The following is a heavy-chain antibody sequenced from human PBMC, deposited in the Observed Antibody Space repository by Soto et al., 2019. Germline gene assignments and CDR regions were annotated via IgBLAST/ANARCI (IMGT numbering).Heavy chain of an antibody. V-gene: IGHV4-59*01. CDR1: GGSISSYY. CDR2: IYYSGST. CDR3: ARVAMTTTYFFDY. Sequence: PSETLSLTCTVSGGSISSYYWSWIRQPPGKGLEWIGYIYYSGSTNYNPSLKSRVTISVDTSKNQFSLKLSSVTAADTAVYYCARVAMTTTYFFDYWGQGTLVTVSS. J-gene: IGHJ4*02. D-gene: IGHD4-17*01.